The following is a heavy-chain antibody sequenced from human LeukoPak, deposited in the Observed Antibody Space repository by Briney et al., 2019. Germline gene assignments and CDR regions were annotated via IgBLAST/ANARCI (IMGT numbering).Heavy chain of an antibody. D-gene: IGHD6-6*01. CDR2: INHSGST. V-gene: IGHV4-34*01. CDR1: GGSFSGYY. Sequence: SETLSLTCAVYGGSFSGYYWSWIRQPPGKGLEWIGGINHSGSTNYNPSLKSRVTISVDTSKNQFSLKLSSVTAADTAVYYCARFTSSSLGSDYWGQGTLVTVSS. CDR3: ARFTSSSLGSDY. J-gene: IGHJ4*02.